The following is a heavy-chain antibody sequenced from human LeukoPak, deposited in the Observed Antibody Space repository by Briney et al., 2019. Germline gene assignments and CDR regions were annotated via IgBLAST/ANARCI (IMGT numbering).Heavy chain of an antibody. CDR1: GGSFSGYY. Sequence: SETLSLTCAVYGGSFSGYYWSWIRQPPGKGLEWIGEINHSGSTNYNPSLKSRVTISVDTSKNQFSLKLSSVTAADTAVYYCARSQERWLHLYDYWGQGTLVTVSS. V-gene: IGHV4-34*01. J-gene: IGHJ4*02. D-gene: IGHD5-24*01. CDR3: ARSQERWLHLYDY. CDR2: INHSGST.